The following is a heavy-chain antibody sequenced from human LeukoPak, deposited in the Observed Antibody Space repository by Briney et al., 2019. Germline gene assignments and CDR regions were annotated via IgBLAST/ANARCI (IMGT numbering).Heavy chain of an antibody. V-gene: IGHV3-30-3*01. CDR3: ARGRYKNGWDLLNYFDS. CDR1: GFTFSSYA. Sequence: GRSLRLSCAASGFTFSSYAMHWVRQAPGKGLEWVTVISYDGSNKYYADSVKGRFTISRDNSKNTLYLQMHSLRADDTATYYCARGRYKNGWDLLNYFDSWGQGTLVTVSS. CDR2: ISYDGSNK. J-gene: IGHJ4*02. D-gene: IGHD6-19*01.